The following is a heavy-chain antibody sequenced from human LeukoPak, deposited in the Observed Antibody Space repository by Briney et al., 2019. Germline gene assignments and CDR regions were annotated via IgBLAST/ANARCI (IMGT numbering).Heavy chain of an antibody. Sequence: GGSLRLSCAASGFTFSSYSMNWVRQAPGKGLEWVSSISSSSSYIYYADSVKGRFTISRDNAKNSLYLQMNSLRAEDTAVYYCASVKPGEEYYFDYWGQGTLVTVSS. CDR1: GFTFSSYS. V-gene: IGHV3-21*01. J-gene: IGHJ4*02. D-gene: IGHD3-16*01. CDR3: ASVKPGEEYYFDY. CDR2: ISSSSSYI.